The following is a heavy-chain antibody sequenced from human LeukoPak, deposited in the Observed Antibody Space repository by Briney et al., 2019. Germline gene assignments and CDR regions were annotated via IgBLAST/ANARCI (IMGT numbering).Heavy chain of an antibody. Sequence: HTGGSLRLSCAASGFTFSSYAMHWVRQAPGKGLEWVAVISYDGSNKYYADSVKGRFTISRDNSKNTLYLQMNSLRAEDTAVYYCARDRVKPWTHYYYYYMDVWGKGTTVTVSS. D-gene: IGHD2-21*01. CDR1: GFTFSSYA. CDR3: ARDRVKPWTHYYYYYMDV. CDR2: ISYDGSNK. J-gene: IGHJ6*03. V-gene: IGHV3-30*01.